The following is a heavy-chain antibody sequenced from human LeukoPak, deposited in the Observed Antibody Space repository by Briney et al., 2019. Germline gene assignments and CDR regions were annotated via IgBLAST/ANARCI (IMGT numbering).Heavy chain of an antibody. CDR3: ARPPRGDYYGSGSYYEISYYYYMDV. D-gene: IGHD3-10*01. CDR1: GFTFSSYS. V-gene: IGHV3-21*01. CDR2: ISSSSSYI. Sequence: PGGSLRLSCAASGFTFSSYSMNWVRQAPGKGLEWGSSISSSSSYIYYADSVKGRFTISRDNAKNSLYLQMNSLRAEDTAVYYCARPPRGDYYGSGSYYEISYYYYMDVWGKGTTVTVSS. J-gene: IGHJ6*03.